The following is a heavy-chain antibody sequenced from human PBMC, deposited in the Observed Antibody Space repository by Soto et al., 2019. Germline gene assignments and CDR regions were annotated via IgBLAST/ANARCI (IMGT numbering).Heavy chain of an antibody. D-gene: IGHD2-15*01. V-gene: IGHV4-59*12. Sequence: SETLSLTCTVSGGSISSYYWSWIRQPPGKGLEWIGYIYHSGSTYYNPSLKSRVTISVDTSKNQFSLKLSSVTAADTAVYYCAREAPYGGNPGLVYWGQGTLVTVSS. CDR2: IYHSGST. J-gene: IGHJ4*02. CDR3: AREAPYGGNPGLVY. CDR1: GGSISSYY.